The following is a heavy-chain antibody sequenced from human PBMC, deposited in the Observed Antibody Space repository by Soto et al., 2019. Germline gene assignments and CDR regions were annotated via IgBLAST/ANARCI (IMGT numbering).Heavy chain of an antibody. CDR2: ISGSGDST. J-gene: IGHJ5*01. Sequence: DVQLLESGGGLVQPGGSLRLSCAASGFIFRSYAMNWVRQAPGKGLERVSGISGSGDSTYYADAVRGRFTISRDNAKNTLFLQMNSLRDDDTALYYCAKAGIGGFRVWDTFNWFDSWGQGILVTVSS. CDR3: AKAGIGGFRVWDTFNWFDS. D-gene: IGHD5-18*01. V-gene: IGHV3-23*01. CDR1: GFIFRSYA.